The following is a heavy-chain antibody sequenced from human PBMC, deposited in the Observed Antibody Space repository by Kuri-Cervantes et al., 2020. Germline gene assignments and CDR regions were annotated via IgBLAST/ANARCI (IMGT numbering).Heavy chain of an antibody. CDR2: IKSDGSET. CDR1: EFRFSERW. D-gene: IGHD6-19*01. J-gene: IGHJ4*02. CDR3: VRDGKFSNGQPFDY. Sequence: GESLKISCVASEFRFSERWMNWVRQAPGKGLEWVANIKSDGSETNYVDSVKGRITISRDNAKNSLYLQMNSLRAEDTAVYYCVRDGKFSNGQPFDYWGQGTLVTVSS. V-gene: IGHV3-7*01.